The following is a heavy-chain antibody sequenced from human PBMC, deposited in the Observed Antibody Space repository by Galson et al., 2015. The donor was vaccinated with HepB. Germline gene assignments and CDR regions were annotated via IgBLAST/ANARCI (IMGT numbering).Heavy chain of an antibody. Sequence: SLRLSCAASGFTFASYAMTWVRQAPGKGLECVSCISDSGGSTYYADSVKGRFTISRDNSKNTLYLQMNSLRVEDTAIYYCAKDRRAAAGPPAWFDPWGQGTLVTASS. CDR1: GFTFASYA. V-gene: IGHV3-23*01. CDR3: AKDRRAAAGPPAWFDP. D-gene: IGHD6-13*01. CDR2: ISDSGGST. J-gene: IGHJ5*02.